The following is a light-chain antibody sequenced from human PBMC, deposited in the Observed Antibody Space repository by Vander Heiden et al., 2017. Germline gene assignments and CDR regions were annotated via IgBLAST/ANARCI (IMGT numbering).Light chain of an antibody. CDR2: AAS. J-gene: IGKJ2*02. Sequence: DIQMTQSPSSLSASVGDRVTSTCRASQSISSYLNWYQQKPGKAPKLLIYAASSLQSGVPSRFSASGSGTDFTLTISRLQLEDFATYYSQQSYSTPGTFGQGTKLEIK. V-gene: IGKV1-39*01. CDR3: QQSYSTPGT. CDR1: QSISSY.